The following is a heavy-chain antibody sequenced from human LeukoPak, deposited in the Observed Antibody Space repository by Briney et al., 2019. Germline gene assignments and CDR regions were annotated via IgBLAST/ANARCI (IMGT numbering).Heavy chain of an antibody. J-gene: IGHJ5*02. Sequence: PSETLSLTCTVSGGSISSSSYYWGWIRQPPGKGLEWIGNIYYRGITYYNPSLKSRVTISVDTSKNQFSLKLSSVTAADTAVYYCAKQPHAFDNWFDPWGQGTLVTVST. CDR2: IYYRGIT. CDR1: GGSISSSSYY. V-gene: IGHV4-39*01. D-gene: IGHD3-10*01. CDR3: AKQPHAFDNWFDP.